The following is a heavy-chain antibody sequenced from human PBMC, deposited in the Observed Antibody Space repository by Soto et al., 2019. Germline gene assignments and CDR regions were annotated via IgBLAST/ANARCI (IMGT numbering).Heavy chain of an antibody. V-gene: IGHV1-69*13. CDR1: GGTFRNHV. Sequence: SVKVSFKASGGTFRNHVFNWVRQAPGQGLEWMGGIIPIIGTPNYAQKFQGRVTITADASTSTVYLEVSSLRSQDTAVYYCARDLEFRDGNISHLDYWGQGTLVTVSS. J-gene: IGHJ4*02. D-gene: IGHD3-10*01. CDR2: IIPIIGTP. CDR3: ARDLEFRDGNISHLDY.